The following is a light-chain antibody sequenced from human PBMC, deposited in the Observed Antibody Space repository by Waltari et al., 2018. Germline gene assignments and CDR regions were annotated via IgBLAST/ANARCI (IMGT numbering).Light chain of an antibody. J-gene: IGKJ4*01. CDR2: GAS. CDR3: QHYGTSPLT. CDR1: QSISTNY. Sequence: EIVLTQSPGTLSLSPGERVTLSCRASQSISTNYLAWYQQRPGQAPSLLIYGASARATGIPDRFSGSGSATDFTLTISRLEPEDFAVYYCQHYGTSPLTFGGGTKVEIK. V-gene: IGKV3-20*01.